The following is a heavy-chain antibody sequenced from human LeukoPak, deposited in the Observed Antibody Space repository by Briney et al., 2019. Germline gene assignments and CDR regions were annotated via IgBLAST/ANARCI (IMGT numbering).Heavy chain of an antibody. D-gene: IGHD5-18*01. CDR1: GGSMTTHH. CDR3: TTIKRGNIFGYFDF. V-gene: IGHV4-59*11. Sequence: SETLSLTCTVSGGSMTTHHWNWIRQTPGKGLEWIGYVFDSGRTKENPSLKSRVALSADTSKNQLSLRLSSVTAADTAVYYCTTIKRGNIFGYFDFWGQGILVTVSS. J-gene: IGHJ4*02. CDR2: VFDSGRT.